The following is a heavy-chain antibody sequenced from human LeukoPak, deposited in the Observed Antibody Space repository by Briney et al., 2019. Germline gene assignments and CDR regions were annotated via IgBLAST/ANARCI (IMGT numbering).Heavy chain of an antibody. CDR1: DDSISSYY. Sequence: PSETLSLTCTVSDDSISSYYWIWLRQPPGKGLEWFGYIHHSGSANYNPSLRSRITISVDTSKKHFSLSLPSVTAADTAVYYCARLPGCSGADCFRAFDIWGQGTMVTVSS. D-gene: IGHD2-21*02. CDR2: IHHSGSA. CDR3: ARLPGCSGADCFRAFDI. V-gene: IGHV4-59*08. J-gene: IGHJ3*02.